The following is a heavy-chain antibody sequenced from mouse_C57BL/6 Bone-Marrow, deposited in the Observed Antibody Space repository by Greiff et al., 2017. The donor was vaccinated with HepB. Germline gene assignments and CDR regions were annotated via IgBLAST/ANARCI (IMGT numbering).Heavy chain of an antibody. D-gene: IGHD2-5*01. V-gene: IGHV1-81*01. CDR1: GYTFTSYG. CDR2: IYPRSGNT. Sequence: VKLVESGAELARPGASVKLSCKASGYTFTSYGISWVKQRTGQGLEWIGEIYPRSGNTYYNEKFKGKATLTADKSSSTAYMELRSLTSEDSAVYFCARGVYSNYGAMDYWGQGTSVTVSS. J-gene: IGHJ4*01. CDR3: ARGVYSNYGAMDY.